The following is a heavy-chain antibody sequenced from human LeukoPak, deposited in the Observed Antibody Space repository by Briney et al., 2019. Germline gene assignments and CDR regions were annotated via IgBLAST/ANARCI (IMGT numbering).Heavy chain of an antibody. Sequence: GGSLRLSCAASGFTFSNAWMNWVRQAPGKGLEWVSSISSSSSYIYYADSVKGRFTISRDNAKNSLYLQMNSLRAEDTAVYYCARYEQWLAYDYWGQGTLVTVSS. D-gene: IGHD6-19*01. CDR1: GFTFSNAW. V-gene: IGHV3-21*01. CDR2: ISSSSSYI. CDR3: ARYEQWLAYDY. J-gene: IGHJ4*02.